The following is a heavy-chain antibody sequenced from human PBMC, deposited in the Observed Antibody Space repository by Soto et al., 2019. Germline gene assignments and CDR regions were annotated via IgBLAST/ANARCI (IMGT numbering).Heavy chain of an antibody. D-gene: IGHD2-8*01. CDR1: GFTFSSDW. Sequence: PGGSLRLSCAASGFTFSSDWMHWVRQAAGKGLVWVSRINMDGSSTNYEDSVKGRFTISRDNAKNTLYLQINSLRADDTAVYYCARGPRGLYGNDYWGQVAQVTV. CDR3: ARGPRGLYGNDY. CDR2: INMDGSST. V-gene: IGHV3-74*01. J-gene: IGHJ4*02.